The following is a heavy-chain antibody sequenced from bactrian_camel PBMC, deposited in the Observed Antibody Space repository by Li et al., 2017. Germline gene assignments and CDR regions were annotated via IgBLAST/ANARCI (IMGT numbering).Heavy chain of an antibody. CDR1: PSRGYSGDC. J-gene: IGHJ6*01. CDR2: VLTDGST. Sequence: LVESGGGLVQPGGPLRLSCAASPSRGYSGDCMGWYRQAPGKERELVSQVLTDGSTHYAQSVKGRFIFSQDKAKNTLNLQMNGLKPEDTAMYICAAGSSDYNGYDGNCFVPTADFGYTGQGTQVTVSS. V-gene: IGHV3S53*01. D-gene: IGHD4*01. CDR3: AAGSSDYNGYDGNCFVPTADFGY.